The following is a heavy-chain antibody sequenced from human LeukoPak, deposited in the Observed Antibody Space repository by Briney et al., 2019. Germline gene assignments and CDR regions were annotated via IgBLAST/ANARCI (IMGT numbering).Heavy chain of an antibody. D-gene: IGHD2-15*01. Sequence: ASVKVSCKASGYTFTSYAMHWVRQAPGQRLEWMGWINAGNGNTKYSQEFQGRVTITRDTSASTAYMELSSLRSEDMAVYYCARDLLPLPYCSGGSCYLFDPWGQGTLVTVSS. CDR3: ARDLLPLPYCSGGSCYLFDP. CDR1: GYTFTSYA. CDR2: INAGNGNT. J-gene: IGHJ5*02. V-gene: IGHV1-3*03.